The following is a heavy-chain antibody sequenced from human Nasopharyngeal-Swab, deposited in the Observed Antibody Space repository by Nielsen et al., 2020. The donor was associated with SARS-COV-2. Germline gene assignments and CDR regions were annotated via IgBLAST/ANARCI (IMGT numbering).Heavy chain of an antibody. CDR2: ISGSGSST. CDR3: AKHLTVTTRTLNY. Sequence: GGSLRLSCVASGFTFSSYAMSWVRQAPGRGLEWVSSISGSGSSTYYANSVRGRFTISRDNSNNTLFLQMSNLRAGDTAMYYCAKHLTVTTRTLNYWGQGTLVTVSS. V-gene: IGHV3-23*01. CDR1: GFTFSSYA. J-gene: IGHJ4*02. D-gene: IGHD4-17*01.